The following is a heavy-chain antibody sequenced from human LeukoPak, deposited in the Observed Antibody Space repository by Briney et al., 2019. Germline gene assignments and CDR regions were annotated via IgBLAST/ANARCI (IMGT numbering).Heavy chain of an antibody. CDR3: ATAARARHYFDY. CDR1: GESLSSYC. Sequence: PSETLSLTCAASGESLSSYCWNWIRQSPGRGLEWIGEMNRSGSTNYNPSLKRRVTISVGTSKNLLSLRLNSVTAADTAVYYCATAARARHYFDYWGQGSLVTVSS. J-gene: IGHJ4*02. CDR2: MNRSGST. V-gene: IGHV4-34*01.